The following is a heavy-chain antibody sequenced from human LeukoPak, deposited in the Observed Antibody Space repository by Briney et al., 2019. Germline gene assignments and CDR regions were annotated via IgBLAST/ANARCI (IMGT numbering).Heavy chain of an antibody. V-gene: IGHV1-2*02. CDR3: ARAAEWLRFWESFDY. Sequence: ASVKVSCKASGYTFTGYYMHWVRQAPGQGLEWMGWINPNSGGTNYAKKFQGRVTMTRDTSISTAYMELSRLRSDDTAVYYCARAAEWLRFWESFDYWGQGTLVTVSS. D-gene: IGHD5-12*01. CDR1: GYTFTGYY. CDR2: INPNSGGT. J-gene: IGHJ4*02.